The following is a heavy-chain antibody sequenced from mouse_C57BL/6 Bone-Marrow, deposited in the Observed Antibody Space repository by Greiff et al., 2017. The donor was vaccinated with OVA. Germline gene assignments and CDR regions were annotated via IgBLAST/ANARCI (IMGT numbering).Heavy chain of an antibody. Sequence: EVQRVESGPGLVKPSQSLSLTCSVTGYSITSGYYWNWIRQFPGNKLEWMGYISYDGSNNYNPSLKNRISITRDTSKNQFLLKLNSVTTEDTSTYYCARGDYDGFAYWGQGTLVTVSA. D-gene: IGHD2-4*01. CDR1: GYSITSGYY. CDR3: ARGDYDGFAY. J-gene: IGHJ3*01. V-gene: IGHV3-6*01. CDR2: ISYDGSN.